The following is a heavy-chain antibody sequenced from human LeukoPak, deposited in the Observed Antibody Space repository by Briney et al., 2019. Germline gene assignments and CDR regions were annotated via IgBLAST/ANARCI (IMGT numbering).Heavy chain of an antibody. D-gene: IGHD6-13*01. J-gene: IGHJ5*02. Sequence: SGTLSLTCAVSGGSITSGNWWSWVRPPPGKRLEWIGVIYHSGRTNYNLPLKSRVTISVDKSKNQFSLNLSSVTAADTAVYYCARGVPAAGALWFDPWGQGSLVTASS. V-gene: IGHV4-4*02. CDR2: IYHSGRT. CDR1: GGSITSGNW. CDR3: ARGVPAAGALWFDP.